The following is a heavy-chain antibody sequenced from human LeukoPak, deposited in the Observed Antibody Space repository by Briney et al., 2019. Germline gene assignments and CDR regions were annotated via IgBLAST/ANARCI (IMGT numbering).Heavy chain of an antibody. V-gene: IGHV4-31*03. D-gene: IGHD3-22*01. CDR3: ARDSSGYYSPFGV. CDR1: GGSISSGGYY. Sequence: SETLSLTCTVSGGSISSGGYYWSWIRQHPGKGLEWIGYIYYSGSTYYNPSLKSRVTISVDTSKNQFSLKLSSVTAADTAVYYCARDSSGYYSPFGVWGQGTTDTVSS. CDR2: IYYSGST. J-gene: IGHJ6*02.